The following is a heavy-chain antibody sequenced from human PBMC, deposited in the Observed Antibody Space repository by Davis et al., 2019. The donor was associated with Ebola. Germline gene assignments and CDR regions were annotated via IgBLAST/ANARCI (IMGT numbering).Heavy chain of an antibody. Sequence: SLKISCAASGFTFSSYGMHWVRQAPGKGLEWVAVISYDGSNKYYADSVKGRFTIPRDNSKNTLYLQMNSLRAEDTAVYYCARDLGPRGSYFWSDYWGQGTLVTVSS. V-gene: IGHV3-30*03. D-gene: IGHD1-26*01. CDR3: ARDLGPRGSYFWSDY. CDR1: GFTFSSYG. CDR2: ISYDGSNK. J-gene: IGHJ4*02.